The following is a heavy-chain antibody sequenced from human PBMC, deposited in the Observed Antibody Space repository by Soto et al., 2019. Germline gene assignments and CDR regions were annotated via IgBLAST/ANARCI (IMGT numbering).Heavy chain of an antibody. CDR1: GYTLTELS. CDR3: ATLRIAAAGKYNWFDP. D-gene: IGHD6-13*01. V-gene: IGHV1-24*01. Sequence: GASVKVSCKVSGYTLTELSMHWVRQAPGKGLEWMGGFDPEDGETIYAQKFQGRVTMTEDTSTDTVYMELSSLRSEDTAVYYCATLRIAAAGKYNWFDPWGQGTLVTVSS. CDR2: FDPEDGET. J-gene: IGHJ5*02.